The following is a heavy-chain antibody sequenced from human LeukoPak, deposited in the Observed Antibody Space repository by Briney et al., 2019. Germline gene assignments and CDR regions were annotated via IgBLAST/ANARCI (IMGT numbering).Heavy chain of an antibody. Sequence: GASAKVSCKASGGTLSSYATSWVRHAPGQGLEWMGRIIPSFGAANYAQKFQGRVTITADQSTSTAYMELSSLRSEDTAVYYCARSSGSDRYYYYMDVWGKGTTVTVSS. CDR1: GGTLSSYA. J-gene: IGHJ6*03. V-gene: IGHV1-69*13. D-gene: IGHD3-16*02. CDR3: ARSSGSDRYYYYMDV. CDR2: IIPSFGAA.